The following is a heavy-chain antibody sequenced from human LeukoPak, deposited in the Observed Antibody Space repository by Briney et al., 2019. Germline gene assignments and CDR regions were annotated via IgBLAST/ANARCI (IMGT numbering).Heavy chain of an antibody. J-gene: IGHJ6*03. D-gene: IGHD6-13*01. CDR3: ARGGEQQLRYYYYYYMDV. V-gene: IGHV1-69*13. CDR1: GGTFSSYA. Sequence: ASVKVSCKASGGTFSSYAISWVRQAPGQGLEWMGGIIPIFGTANYAQKFQGRVTITADESTSTAYMELSSLRSEDTAVYYCARGGEQQLRYYYYYYMDVWGKGTTVTVSS. CDR2: IIPIFGTA.